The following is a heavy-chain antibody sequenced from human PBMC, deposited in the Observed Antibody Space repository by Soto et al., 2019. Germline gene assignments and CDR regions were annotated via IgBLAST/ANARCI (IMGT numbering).Heavy chain of an antibody. Sequence: QMQLVESGGGVVQPGGSLRLSCAASGFKFREFGMHWVRQAPGKGLEWVALISYDGSDYADSVKGRFTISRDDSRDTLCLHIGNVRCDDTGVYYCARRLNYCVDFWGQGTLVAVSS. D-gene: IGHD2-15*01. J-gene: IGHJ4*02. CDR3: ARRLNYCVDF. CDR1: GFKFREFG. CDR2: ISYDGSD. V-gene: IGHV3-33*05.